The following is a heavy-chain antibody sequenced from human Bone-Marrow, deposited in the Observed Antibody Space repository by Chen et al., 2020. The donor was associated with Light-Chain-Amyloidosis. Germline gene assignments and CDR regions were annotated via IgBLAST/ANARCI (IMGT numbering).Heavy chain of an antibody. D-gene: IGHD3-22*01. CDR1: GGSISTYY. CDR3: ARDIRYDNSGYQND. CDR2: ISYSGTA. J-gene: IGHJ4*02. Sequence: QVQLQESGPGLVKPSETLSLSCAISGGSISTYYWSWIRQPPGKGLEWIGYISYSGTADYNPSLKRRVSISIDTSTNQFSLTLTSVTAADTALYYCARDIRYDNSGYQNDWGQGILVTVSS. V-gene: IGHV4-59*01.